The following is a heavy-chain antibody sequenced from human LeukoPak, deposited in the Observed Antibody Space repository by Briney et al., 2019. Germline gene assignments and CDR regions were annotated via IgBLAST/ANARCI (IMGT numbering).Heavy chain of an antibody. J-gene: IGHJ4*02. V-gene: IGHV1-58*02. D-gene: IGHD6-13*01. Sequence: SVKVSCKASGFTFTSSAMQWVRQARGQRLEWIGWIVVCSGNTNYAQKFQERVTITRDMSTSTAYMELRSLRSEDTAVYYCARDRGSSWYVDYWGQGTLVTVSS. CDR3: ARDRGSSWYVDY. CDR2: IVVCSGNT. CDR1: GFTFTSSA.